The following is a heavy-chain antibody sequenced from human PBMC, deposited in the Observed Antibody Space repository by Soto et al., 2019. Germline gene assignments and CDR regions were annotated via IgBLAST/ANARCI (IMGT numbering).Heavy chain of an antibody. CDR1: GDSYTSYW. J-gene: IGHJ6*02. D-gene: IGHD4-17*01. Sequence: NSSGEGCGDSYTSYWIGSLHQKPGKGLEWMGIIYPGDSDTRYSPSFQGQVTISADKSISTAYLQWSSLKASDTAMYYCARHPGDYVGVTYYYGMDVWGQGTTVTVSS. CDR3: ARHPGDYVGVTYYYGMDV. V-gene: IGHV5-51*07. CDR2: IYPGDSDT.